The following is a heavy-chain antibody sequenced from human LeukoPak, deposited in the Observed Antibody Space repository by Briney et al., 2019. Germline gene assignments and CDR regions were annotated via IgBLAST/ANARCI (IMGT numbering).Heavy chain of an antibody. Sequence: GASVKVSCKASGYTFTSYGISWVRQAPGQRLEWMGWINAGNGNTKYSQKFQGRVTITRDTSASTAYMELSSLRSEDTAVYYCARSTTGTPEGEWGQGTLVTVSS. D-gene: IGHD1-1*01. J-gene: IGHJ4*02. CDR3: ARSTTGTPEGE. CDR2: INAGNGNT. V-gene: IGHV1-3*01. CDR1: GYTFTSYG.